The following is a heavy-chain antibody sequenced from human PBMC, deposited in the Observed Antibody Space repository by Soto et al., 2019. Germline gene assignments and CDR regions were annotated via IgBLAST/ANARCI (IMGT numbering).Heavy chain of an antibody. CDR3: XXXXXXXXYXYGMXV. Sequence: QVQLVESGGGVVQPGRSLRLSCAASGFTFSSYAMHWVRQAPGKGLEWVAVISYDGSNKYYADSVKGRFTISRDNSKXXXXXXXXXXXXXXXXXXXXXXXXXXXXYXYGMXV. V-gene: IGHV3-30-3*01. J-gene: IGHJ6*01. CDR2: ISYDGSNK. CDR1: GFTFSSYA.